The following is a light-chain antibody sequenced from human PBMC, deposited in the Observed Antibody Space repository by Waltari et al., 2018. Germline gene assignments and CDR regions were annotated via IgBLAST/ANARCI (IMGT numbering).Light chain of an antibody. CDR3: QKYSNWPR. V-gene: IGKV3-15*01. J-gene: IGKJ1*01. CDR1: QNIGSK. CDR2: GAS. Sequence: EIVMTQSPAALSLSPGDRATLSCRASQNIGSKLAWYQQKPGQAPRRLIYGASTRATDFPDRFSGTGSGTEFTLTISSLRSEDSALYYCQKYSNWPRFGQGTRVEVK.